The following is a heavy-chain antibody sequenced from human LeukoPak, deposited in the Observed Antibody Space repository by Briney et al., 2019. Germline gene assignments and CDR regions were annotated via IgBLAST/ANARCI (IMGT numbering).Heavy chain of an antibody. V-gene: IGHV1-69*05. CDR1: GGTFSSYA. D-gene: IGHD3-3*01. Sequence: SVKVSCKASGGTFSSYAISWVRQAPGQGLEWMGGIIPIFGTANYAQKFQGRVTITTDESTSTAYVELSSLRSEDTAVYYCARNRYYDFWSGPEDLDYYYYMDVWGKGTTVTVSS. J-gene: IGHJ6*03. CDR3: ARNRYYDFWSGPEDLDYYYYMDV. CDR2: IIPIFGTA.